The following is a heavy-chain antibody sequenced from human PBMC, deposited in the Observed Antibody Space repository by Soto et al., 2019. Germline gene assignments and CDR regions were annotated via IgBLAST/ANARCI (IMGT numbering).Heavy chain of an antibody. Sequence: EVQLVESGGGLVKPGGSLRLSCAASGFTFSTYSMNWVRQAPGKGLEWVSSISSSSSYIDYADLVKGRFTISRDNAKNSLYLQMNSLRAEDTAVYYCARGYHYYDSSGYDKWDAFDIWGQGTMVTVSS. CDR1: GFTFSTYS. D-gene: IGHD3-22*01. CDR2: ISSSSSYI. V-gene: IGHV3-21*01. CDR3: ARGYHYYDSSGYDKWDAFDI. J-gene: IGHJ3*02.